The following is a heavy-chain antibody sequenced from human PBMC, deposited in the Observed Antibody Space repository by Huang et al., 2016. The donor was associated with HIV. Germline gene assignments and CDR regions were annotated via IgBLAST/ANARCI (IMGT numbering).Heavy chain of an antibody. CDR1: GFTFKGAW. CDR3: TTWARTSAGGN. Sequence: EVQLVESGGGLVKPGGSLRLSCAASGFTFKGAWMSWVRQTRVKGLEWVGLIKTKDDGGTTDYAAPVKGRCSMSRDDSKNTCYLQMNSLKSEDTAVYYCTTWARTSAGGNWGQGTLVSVSS. CDR2: IKTKDDGGTT. J-gene: IGHJ4*02. D-gene: IGHD6-25*01. V-gene: IGHV3-15*01.